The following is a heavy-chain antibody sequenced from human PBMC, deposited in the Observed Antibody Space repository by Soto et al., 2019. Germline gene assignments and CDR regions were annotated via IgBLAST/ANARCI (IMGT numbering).Heavy chain of an antibody. D-gene: IGHD1-26*01. CDR3: ARAGVVGATTQSYHYGMDV. Sequence: QVPLVQSGAAVKKPGSSVKVSCKASGGTFSSYAISWVRQAPGQGVEWMGGIIPIFGTANYAQKFQGRVTSTADESTSTAYMELSSLRSEDTAVYYCARAGVVGATTQSYHYGMDVWGQGTTVTVSS. CDR2: IIPIFGTA. V-gene: IGHV1-69*01. CDR1: GGTFSSYA. J-gene: IGHJ6*02.